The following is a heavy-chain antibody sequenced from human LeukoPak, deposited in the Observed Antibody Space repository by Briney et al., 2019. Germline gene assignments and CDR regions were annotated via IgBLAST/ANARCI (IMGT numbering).Heavy chain of an antibody. J-gene: IGHJ4*02. D-gene: IGHD1-26*01. CDR2: ISYDGINK. CDR1: GFTFSIYA. Sequence: GGSLRLSCAASGFTFSIYAMHWVRQAPGKGLEWVAVISYDGINKHYADSVKGRFTIFRDNSKNTLYLQMNGLRPEDTAVYYCARDSGPTWELPDYWGQGTLVIVSS. CDR3: ARDSGPTWELPDY. V-gene: IGHV3-30-3*01.